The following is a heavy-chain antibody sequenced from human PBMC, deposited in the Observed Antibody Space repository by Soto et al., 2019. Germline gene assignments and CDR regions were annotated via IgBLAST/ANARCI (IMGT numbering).Heavy chain of an antibody. Sequence: EVQLVESGGGLVQPGGSLRLSCAASGFTFSSYWMHWVRQAPGKGLVWVSRINSDGSSTSYADSVKGRFTISRDNAKNTLYLQMNSLRAEDTAVYYCAREVATIEYYYYGMDVWGQGTTVTVSS. CDR3: AREVATIEYYYYGMDV. CDR1: GFTFSSYW. J-gene: IGHJ6*02. V-gene: IGHV3-74*01. CDR2: INSDGSST. D-gene: IGHD5-12*01.